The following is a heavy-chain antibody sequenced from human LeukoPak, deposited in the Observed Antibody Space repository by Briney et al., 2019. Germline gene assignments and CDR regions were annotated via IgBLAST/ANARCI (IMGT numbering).Heavy chain of an antibody. V-gene: IGHV4-34*01. CDR1: GGSFSGYY. CDR2: INHSGST. CDR3: ARKGVTTTASGAFDI. J-gene: IGHJ3*02. Sequence: SETLSLTCAVYGGSFSGYYWSWIRQPPGRGLEWIGEINHSGSTNYNPSLKSRVTISVDPSKNQFSLKLSSVTAADTAVYYCARKGVTTTASGAFDIWGQGTMVTVSS. D-gene: IGHD4-17*01.